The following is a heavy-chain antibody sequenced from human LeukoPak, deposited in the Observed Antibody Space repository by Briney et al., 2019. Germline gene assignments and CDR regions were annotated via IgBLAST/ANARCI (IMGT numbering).Heavy chain of an antibody. V-gene: IGHV3-48*02. CDR2: ISTDSSSI. CDR1: GFTFSTYN. D-gene: IGHD1-26*01. Sequence: GGSLRLSCTASGFTFSTYNTNWVRQAPGKGLEWVSYISTDSSSIYYADSVQGRFTISRDNAKNSLYLQMNSLRDEDTAVYYCAIDAWELPLDAFDIWGQGTMVTVSS. CDR3: AIDAWELPLDAFDI. J-gene: IGHJ3*02.